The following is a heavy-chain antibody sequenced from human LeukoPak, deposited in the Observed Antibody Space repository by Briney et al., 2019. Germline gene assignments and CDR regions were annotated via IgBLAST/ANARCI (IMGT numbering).Heavy chain of an antibody. J-gene: IGHJ4*02. CDR3: AKDRTYSSSWYDY. Sequence: GGSLTLSCAGSGFTFSIDGMNWVRQAPGKGLEWVSSISPDSNFIYQADSVKGRFTISRDNAKNSLYLQMNSLRAEDTALYYCAKDRTYSSSWYDYWGQGTLVTVSS. CDR2: ISPDSNFI. D-gene: IGHD6-13*01. CDR1: GFTFSIDG. V-gene: IGHV3-21*04.